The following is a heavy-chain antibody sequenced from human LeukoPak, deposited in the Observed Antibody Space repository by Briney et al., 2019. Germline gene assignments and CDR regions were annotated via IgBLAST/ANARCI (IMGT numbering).Heavy chain of an antibody. CDR1: GGSISSSSYY. CDR3: ARDTVTTNI. J-gene: IGHJ4*02. CDR2: VYYSGST. Sequence: SETLSLTCTVSGGSISSSSYYWGWVRQPPGKGLEWIGTVYYSGSTNYSPSLKSRVTLPVDTSKNQFSLKLSSVTAADTAVYYCARDTVTTNIWGQGTLVTVSS. V-gene: IGHV4-39*07. D-gene: IGHD4-17*01.